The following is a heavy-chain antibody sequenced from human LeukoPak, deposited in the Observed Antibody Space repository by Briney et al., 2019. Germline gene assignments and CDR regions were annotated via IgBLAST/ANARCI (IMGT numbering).Heavy chain of an antibody. D-gene: IGHD6-13*01. CDR3: ARVKRSSWSRPLFVDY. V-gene: IGHV4-34*01. CDR2: INHSGST. CDR1: GGSFSGYY. Sequence: SETLSLTCAVYGGSFSGYYWSWIRQPPGKGLEWIGEINHSGSTNYTPSLKSRVTISVDTSKNQFSLKLSSVTAADTAVYYCARVKRSSWSRPLFVDYWGQGTLVTVSS. J-gene: IGHJ4*02.